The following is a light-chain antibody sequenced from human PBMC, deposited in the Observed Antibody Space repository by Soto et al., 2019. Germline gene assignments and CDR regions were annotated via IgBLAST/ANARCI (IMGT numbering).Light chain of an antibody. CDR1: QSVSSY. CDR2: DAS. J-gene: IGKJ4*01. Sequence: EIVLTQSPTTLSLSPGARATLSCRASQSVSSYLVWYQQKPGQAPRLLIYDASNRATGVPSRFSGSGSGTDFTLTISSLEPEDFAVYYCQHRSSWPLTFGGGTKVDI. CDR3: QHRSSWPLT. V-gene: IGKV3-11*01.